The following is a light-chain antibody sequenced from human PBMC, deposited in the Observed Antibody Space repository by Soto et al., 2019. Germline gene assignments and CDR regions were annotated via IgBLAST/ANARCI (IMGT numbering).Light chain of an antibody. V-gene: IGLV2-14*03. CDR3: SSYTSSNTPI. J-gene: IGLJ2*01. CDR1: SSDVGGYNY. Sequence: QSVLXQPASVSGSPGQSITISCTGTSSDVGGYNYVSWYQQHPGKVPRLMIYDVSNRPSGVSNRFSGSKSGNTASLTISGLQAEDEADYYCSSYTSSNTPIFGGGTKVTVL. CDR2: DVS.